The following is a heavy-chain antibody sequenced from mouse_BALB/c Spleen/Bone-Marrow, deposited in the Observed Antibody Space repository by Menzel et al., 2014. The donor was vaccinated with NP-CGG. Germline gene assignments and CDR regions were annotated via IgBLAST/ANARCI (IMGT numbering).Heavy chain of an antibody. Sequence: QVQLQQPGAELVRPGSSVKISCKASGYAFSSYWMNWVKQRPGQGLEWIGQIYPGDGDTNYNGKFKGKATLTADKSSSTAYMQLSSLTSEDSAVYFCARSLYYRYDGFAYWGQETLVTVSA. D-gene: IGHD2-14*01. CDR1: GYAFSSYW. CDR2: IYPGDGDT. J-gene: IGHJ3*01. V-gene: IGHV1-80*01. CDR3: ARSLYYRYDGFAY.